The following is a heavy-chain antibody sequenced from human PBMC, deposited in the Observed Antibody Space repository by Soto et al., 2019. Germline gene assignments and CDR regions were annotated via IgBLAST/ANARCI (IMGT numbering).Heavy chain of an antibody. J-gene: IGHJ4*02. V-gene: IGHV3-11*04. CDR1: GFTFSDYY. D-gene: IGHD3-22*01. CDR3: ARVDTMIVVVMDY. Sequence: GGSLRLSCAASGFTFSDYYMNWVRQAPGKGLEWVSSISSSSTIYYADSVKGRFTISRDNAKNSLYLQMNSLRAEDTAVYYCARVDTMIVVVMDYWGQGTLVTVSS. CDR2: ISSSSTI.